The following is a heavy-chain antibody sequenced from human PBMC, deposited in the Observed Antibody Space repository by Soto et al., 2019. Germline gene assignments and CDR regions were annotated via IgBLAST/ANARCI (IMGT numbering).Heavy chain of an antibody. D-gene: IGHD3-10*01. CDR1: VLTFSSYW. Sequence: GGSLRLSSAASVLTFSSYWMSWVRQAPGKGLEWVANIKEDGSEKNYVDSVKGQFTISRDNAKNSLYLQMNSLRAEDTAVYYCARERYYYGSGDYWGQGT. CDR2: IKEDGSEK. J-gene: IGHJ4*02. V-gene: IGHV3-7*01. CDR3: ARERYYYGSGDY.